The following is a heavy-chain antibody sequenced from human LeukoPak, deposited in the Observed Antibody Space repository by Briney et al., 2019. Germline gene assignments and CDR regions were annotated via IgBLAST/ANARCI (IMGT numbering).Heavy chain of an antibody. V-gene: IGHV4-59*01. CDR2: IYYSGST. CDR3: ARDGYYYDSSGYSP. D-gene: IGHD3-22*01. CDR1: GGSISNYY. J-gene: IGHJ5*02. Sequence: SETLSLTCTVSGGSISNYYWSWIRQPPGKGLEWIGYIYYSGSTNYNPSLKSRVTISVDTSKNQFSLKLSSVTAADTAVYYCARDGYYYDSSGYSPWGQGTLVTVSS.